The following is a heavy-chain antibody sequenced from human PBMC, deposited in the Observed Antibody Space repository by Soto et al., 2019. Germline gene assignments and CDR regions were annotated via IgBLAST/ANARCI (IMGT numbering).Heavy chain of an antibody. Sequence: QVQLVESGGGVVQPGRSLRLSCAASGFTFSSYGMHWVRQAPGKGLEWVAVISYDGSNKYYADSVKGRFTISRDNSKNTLYLQMNSLRAEDTAVYYCEKVYYYDGMDVWGQGTTVTVSS. CDR3: EKVYYYDGMDV. V-gene: IGHV3-30*18. CDR2: ISYDGSNK. J-gene: IGHJ6*02. CDR1: GFTFSSYG.